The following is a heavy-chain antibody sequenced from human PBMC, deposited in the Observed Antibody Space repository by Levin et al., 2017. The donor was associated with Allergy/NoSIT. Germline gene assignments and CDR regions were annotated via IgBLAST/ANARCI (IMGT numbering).Heavy chain of an antibody. CDR1: GDSINNYY. Sequence: RSQTLSLTCTVSGDSINNYYWSWIRQPLGKGLEWIAYIYYTGRTSYNPSLTSRVTLSLDTSKNQFSLNLRSVSAADTALYFCARHDSHASGSYPFDYWGQGILVTVSS. D-gene: IGHD3-10*01. V-gene: IGHV4-59*08. J-gene: IGHJ4*02. CDR2: IYYTGRT. CDR3: ARHDSHASGSYPFDY.